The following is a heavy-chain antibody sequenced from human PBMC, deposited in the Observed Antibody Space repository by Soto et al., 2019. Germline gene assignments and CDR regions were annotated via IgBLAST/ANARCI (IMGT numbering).Heavy chain of an antibody. V-gene: IGHV3-66*01. CDR2: IYSGGST. D-gene: IGHD4-4*01. CDR3: ARDSNYVGAFDI. CDR1: GCTVSSNY. Sequence: GGSLRLSCAASGCTVSSNYMSRVRQAPGKGLEWVSVIYSGGSTYYADSVKGRFTISRDNSKNTLYLQMNSLRAEDTPLYYCARDSNYVGAFDIWGQGTMVTVSS. J-gene: IGHJ3*02.